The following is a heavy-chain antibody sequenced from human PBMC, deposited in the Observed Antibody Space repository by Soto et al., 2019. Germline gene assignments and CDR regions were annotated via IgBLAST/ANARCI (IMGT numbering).Heavy chain of an antibody. CDR3: ATYDYGDNNF. V-gene: IGHV3-30-3*01. CDR2: ISYDGNNQ. Sequence: QVYLVESGGGVVQPGRSLRLSCAASGFTFSKYAVQWVRQAPGKGLEWVALISYDGNNQFYADSVKGRFTISRDNSSNTLYLQMGSLRPEDTAIYYCATYDYGDNNFWGQGTLVTVSS. D-gene: IGHD4-17*01. J-gene: IGHJ4*02. CDR1: GFTFSKYA.